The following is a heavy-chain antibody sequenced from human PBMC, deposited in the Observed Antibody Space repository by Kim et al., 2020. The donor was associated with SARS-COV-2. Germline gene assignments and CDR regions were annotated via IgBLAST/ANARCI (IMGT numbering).Heavy chain of an antibody. CDR2: ISSSGSII. CDR1: GFTFSDYY. J-gene: IGHJ5*02. V-gene: IGHV3-11*01. D-gene: IGHD6-19*01. CDR3: ARDLPKAVAGVGWFDP. Sequence: GGSLRLSCAASGFTFSDYYMSWIRQAPGKGREWVSYISSSGSIIYYTDSAKGRFTISRDNAKNSLYLQMNSLRAEDTAVYYCARDLPKAVAGVGWFDPWGQGTLVTVSS.